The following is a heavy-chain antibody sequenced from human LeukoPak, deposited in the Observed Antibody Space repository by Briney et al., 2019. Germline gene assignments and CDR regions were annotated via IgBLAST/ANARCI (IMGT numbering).Heavy chain of an antibody. J-gene: IGHJ4*02. Sequence: GESLKISCKGSGXCFTSYWIGWVRQMPGKGLEWMGIIYPGDSDTRYSPSFQGHVTISADKSFSTAYLQWTSLKASDTAMYYCARHAKAYGSSCDYWGQGTLVTVSS. D-gene: IGHD6-13*01. CDR3: ARHAKAYGSSCDY. CDR1: GXCFTSYW. V-gene: IGHV5-51*01. CDR2: IYPGDSDT.